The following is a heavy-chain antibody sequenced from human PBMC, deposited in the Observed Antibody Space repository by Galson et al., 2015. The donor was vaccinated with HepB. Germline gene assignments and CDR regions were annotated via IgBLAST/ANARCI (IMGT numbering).Heavy chain of an antibody. V-gene: IGHV7-4-1*02. CDR2: INTNTGNP. J-gene: IGHJ3*02. Sequence: SVKVSCKASGYTFTSYAMNWVRQAPGQGLEWMGWINTNTGNPTYAQGFTGRFVFSLDTSVSTAYLQISSLKAEDTAVYYCARGPMRSSGWYLVVSDAFDIWGQGTMVTVSS. D-gene: IGHD6-19*01. CDR3: ARGPMRSSGWYLVVSDAFDI. CDR1: GYTFTSYA.